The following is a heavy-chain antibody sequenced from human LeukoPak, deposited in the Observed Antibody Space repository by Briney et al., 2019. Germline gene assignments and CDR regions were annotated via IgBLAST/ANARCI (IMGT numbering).Heavy chain of an antibody. V-gene: IGHV3-30*18. CDR2: ISYDGSNK. CDR1: GFTFSSYG. D-gene: IGHD6-13*01. CDR3: ANLGPLGQYSSSWYDNYFDY. J-gene: IGHJ4*02. Sequence: QPGGSLRLSCAASGFTFSSYGMHWVRQAPGKGLEWVAVISYDGSNKYYADSVKGRFTISRDNSKNTLYLQMNSLRAEDTAVYYCANLGPLGQYSSSWYDNYFDYWGQGTLVTVSS.